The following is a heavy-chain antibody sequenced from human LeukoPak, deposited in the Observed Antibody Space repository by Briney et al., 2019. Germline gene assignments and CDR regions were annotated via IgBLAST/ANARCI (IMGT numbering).Heavy chain of an antibody. D-gene: IGHD2-15*01. CDR2: IYPGDSDT. J-gene: IGHJ5*02. CDR3: ARVPYCSGGSCLDKWFDP. CDR1: GYSSTSYC. V-gene: IGHV5-51*01. Sequence: GESLKISCKGSGYSSTSYCISWVRQMPPKGREWMGIIYPGDSDTRYSPSFQSQVIISADKSISTAYLQWSSLKASDTARYYCARVPYCSGGSCLDKWFDPWGQGTLVTVSS.